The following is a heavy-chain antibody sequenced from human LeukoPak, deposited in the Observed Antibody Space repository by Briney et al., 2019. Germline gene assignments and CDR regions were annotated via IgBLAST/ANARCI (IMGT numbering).Heavy chain of an antibody. D-gene: IGHD6-13*01. V-gene: IGHV4-34*01. Sequence: SETLSLTCAVYGGSFSGYYWSWIRQPPGKGLEWIGEINHSGSTNYNPSLKSRVTISVDTSKNQFSLKLSSLTAADTAVYYCARVRSSSWYGGDYWGEGTLVTVSS. CDR2: INHSGST. CDR1: GGSFSGYY. J-gene: IGHJ4*02. CDR3: ARVRSSSWYGGDY.